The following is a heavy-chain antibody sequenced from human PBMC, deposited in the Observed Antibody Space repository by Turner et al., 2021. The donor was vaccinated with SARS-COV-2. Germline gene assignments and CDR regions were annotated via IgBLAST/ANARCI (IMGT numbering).Heavy chain of an antibody. J-gene: IGHJ6*02. V-gene: IGHV4-39*01. CDR3: ARLLNPGSYYYYYYGMDV. Sequence: QLQLQESGPGLVKPSETLSLTCTVSGGSISSSNYYWGWIRQPPGKGLEWIGSIYYSGITYYNPSLKSRVTISVDTSKNQFSLKLSSVTAADTAVYYCARLLNPGSYYYYYYGMDVWGQGTTVTVSS. D-gene: IGHD3-10*01. CDR2: IYYSGIT. CDR1: GGSISSSNYY.